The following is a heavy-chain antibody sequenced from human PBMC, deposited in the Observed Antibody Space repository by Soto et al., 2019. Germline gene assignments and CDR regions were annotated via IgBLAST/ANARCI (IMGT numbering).Heavy chain of an antibody. Sequence: SVKVSCKASGGTFSSYAISWVRQAPGQGLEWMGGIIPIFGTANYAQKFQGRVTITADESTSTAYMELSSLRSEDTGVYYCTVSRWAARAYYYYYGMDVWGQGATVTVSS. J-gene: IGHJ6*02. CDR1: GGTFSSYA. CDR3: TVSRWAARAYYYYYGMDV. D-gene: IGHD6-6*01. V-gene: IGHV1-69*13. CDR2: IIPIFGTA.